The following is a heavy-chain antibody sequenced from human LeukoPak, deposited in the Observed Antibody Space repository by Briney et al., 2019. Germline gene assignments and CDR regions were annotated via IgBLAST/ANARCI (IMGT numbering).Heavy chain of an antibody. CDR2: ITGSGTNR. J-gene: IGHJ4*02. Sequence: PGGSLRLSCVASGFTFSNYAMSWVHQAPGKGLEWVSAITGSGTNRYYADSLKGRFTTSRDNSKNTVFLQMNSLRHEDTAIYYCVIWGDYDVLTGYYVPDYWGQGTLVTVAS. V-gene: IGHV3-23*01. CDR3: VIWGDYDVLTGYYVPDY. CDR1: GFTFSNYA. D-gene: IGHD3-9*01.